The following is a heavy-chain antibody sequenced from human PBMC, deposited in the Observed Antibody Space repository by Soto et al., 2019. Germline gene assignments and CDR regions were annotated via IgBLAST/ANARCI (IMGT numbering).Heavy chain of an antibody. CDR2: IYPGDSDT. CDR3: ARLRAARPWYFDY. Sequence: GESLKISCKGSGYSFTSYWIGWVRQMPGKGLEWMGIIYPGDSDTRYSPSFQGQVTISADKSISTAYPQWSSLKASDTAMYYCARLRAARPWYFDYWGQGTLVTVSS. D-gene: IGHD6-6*01. V-gene: IGHV5-51*01. CDR1: GYSFTSYW. J-gene: IGHJ4*02.